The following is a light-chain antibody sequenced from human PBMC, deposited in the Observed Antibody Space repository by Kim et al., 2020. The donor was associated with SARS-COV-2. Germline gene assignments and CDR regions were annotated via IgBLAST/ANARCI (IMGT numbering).Light chain of an antibody. J-gene: IGLJ2*01. V-gene: IGLV7-46*01. CDR1: TGAVTSGHY. CDR2: DTS. Sequence: QAVVTQEPSLTVSPGGTVTLTCGSSTGAVTSGHYPYWFQQKPGQAPRTLIYDTSNKHSWTPARFSGSLLGGKAALTLSGAQPEDEAEYYCMLVYPNVGEVFGGGTKLTVL. CDR3: MLVYPNVGEV.